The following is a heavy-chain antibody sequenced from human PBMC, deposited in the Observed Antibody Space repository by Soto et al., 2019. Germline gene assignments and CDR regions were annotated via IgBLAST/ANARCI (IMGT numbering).Heavy chain of an antibody. CDR2: IGAYNGNT. D-gene: IGHD6-6*01. Sequence: ASVKVSCKASGYTFTNYGITWVRQAPGQGLEWMGWIGAYNGNTHYTERLQGRVTMTTDTSTSTAYMELRGLRSDGSAVYYCARVRQLVGYFHYYMDVWGNGTTVTVSS. CDR3: ARVRQLVGYFHYYMDV. V-gene: IGHV1-18*01. J-gene: IGHJ6*03. CDR1: GYTFTNYG.